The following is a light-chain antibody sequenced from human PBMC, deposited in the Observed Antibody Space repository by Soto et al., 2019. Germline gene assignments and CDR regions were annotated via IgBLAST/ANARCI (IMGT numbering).Light chain of an antibody. J-gene: IGKJ4*01. CDR2: GAS. V-gene: IGKV3-15*01. Sequence: EIVMTQSPATLSVSPGERATLSCRASQSVSSNLAWYQQKPGQAPRLLIYGASTRATGIPARFSGSGSGTEFTLTISSLQSEDFGVYYCQQYESSLTFGGGTKVDIK. CDR3: QQYESSLT. CDR1: QSVSSN.